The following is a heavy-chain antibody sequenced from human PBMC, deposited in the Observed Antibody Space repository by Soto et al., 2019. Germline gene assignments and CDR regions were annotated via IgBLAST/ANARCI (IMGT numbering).Heavy chain of an antibody. V-gene: IGHV3-23*01. CDR3: AKGYSPGPGCFFDY. CDR1: GFTFSSYA. CDR2: ISGSGGST. J-gene: IGHJ4*02. D-gene: IGHD2-15*01. Sequence: EVQLLESGGGLVQPGGSLRLSCAASGFTFSSYAMSWVRQAPGKGLEWVSAISGSGGSTYYADSVKGRFTISCDNSKNTLYLQMTSLRAEDTAVYYCAKGYSPGPGCFFDYLVQGTLVTVSS.